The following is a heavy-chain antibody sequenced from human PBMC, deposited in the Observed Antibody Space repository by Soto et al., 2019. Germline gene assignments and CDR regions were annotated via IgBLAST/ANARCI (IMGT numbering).Heavy chain of an antibody. CDR3: ARDLGFGLSDY. Sequence: QVQLVQSGAEVKKPGTSVKVSCKASGYTFTSYAMHWVRQAPGQRLEWMGWINAGNGNTKYSQKFQGRVTITRDTSASTAYMELSSLRSEDTAVYYCARDLGFGLSDYWGQGTLVTVSS. V-gene: IGHV1-3*01. CDR1: GYTFTSYA. J-gene: IGHJ4*02. D-gene: IGHD3-10*01. CDR2: INAGNGNT.